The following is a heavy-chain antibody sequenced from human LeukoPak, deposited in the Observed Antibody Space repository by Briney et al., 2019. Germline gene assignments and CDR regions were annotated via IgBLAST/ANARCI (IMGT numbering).Heavy chain of an antibody. J-gene: IGHJ2*01. D-gene: IGHD6-13*01. CDR3: ARVSSSWYQDWYFDL. CDR1: GGSISSYY. Sequence: PSETLSLTCTVSGGSISSYYWSWIRQPAGKGLEWIGRIDTSGNTNYKPSLKSRVTMSVDTSKKQFSLKLSSVTAADTAVYYCARVSSSWYQDWYFDLWGRGTLVT. CDR2: IDTSGNT. V-gene: IGHV4-4*07.